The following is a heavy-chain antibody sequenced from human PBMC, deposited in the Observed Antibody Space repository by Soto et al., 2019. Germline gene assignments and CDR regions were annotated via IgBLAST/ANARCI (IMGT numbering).Heavy chain of an antibody. J-gene: IGHJ4*02. CDR2: INPSGGST. Sequence: QVQLVQSGAEVKKPGASVKVSCKASGYTFTSYYMHWVRQAPGQGLEWMGIINPSGGSTSYAQKFQGSVTMTRDTSTSTVYMELSSLRSEDTAVYYCARDPNTNYGDYHFDYWGQGTLVTVSS. D-gene: IGHD4-17*01. CDR3: ARDPNTNYGDYHFDY. CDR1: GYTFTSYY. V-gene: IGHV1-46*03.